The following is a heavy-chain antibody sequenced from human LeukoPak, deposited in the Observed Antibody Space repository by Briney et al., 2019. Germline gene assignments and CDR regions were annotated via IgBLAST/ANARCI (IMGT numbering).Heavy chain of an antibody. CDR3: ARELHYYDSSGYYYYGMDV. Sequence: GGSLRLSCAASGFTFSSYDVHWVRQATGKGLEWVSAIGTAGDTYYPGSVKGRFTISRENAKNSLYLQMNSLRAGDTAVYYCARELHYYDSSGYYYYGMDVWGQGTTVTVSS. D-gene: IGHD3-22*01. J-gene: IGHJ6*02. CDR1: GFTFSSYD. V-gene: IGHV3-13*01. CDR2: IGTAGDT.